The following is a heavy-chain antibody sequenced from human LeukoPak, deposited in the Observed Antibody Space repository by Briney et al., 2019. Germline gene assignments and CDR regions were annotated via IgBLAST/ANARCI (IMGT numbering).Heavy chain of an antibody. Sequence: SETLSLTCAVYGGSFSGYYWSWIRQPPGKGLEWIGEINHSGSTNYNPSLKSRVTISVDTSKDQLSLKLSSVTAADTAVYYCARGRYCSSTSCYYNWFDPWGQGTLITVSS. J-gene: IGHJ5*02. CDR1: GGSFSGYY. V-gene: IGHV4-34*01. D-gene: IGHD2-2*01. CDR3: ARGRYCSSTSCYYNWFDP. CDR2: INHSGST.